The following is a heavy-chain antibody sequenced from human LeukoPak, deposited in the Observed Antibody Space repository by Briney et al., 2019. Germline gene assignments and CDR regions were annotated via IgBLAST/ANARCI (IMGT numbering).Heavy chain of an antibody. Sequence: PSETLSLTCTVSGDSISSSSYYWGWIRQPPGKGLEWIGSIYYSGSTYYNPSPKSRVTISVDTSKNQFSLKLSSVTAADTAVYYCARPYGAAGLDWGQGTLVTVSS. J-gene: IGHJ4*02. CDR1: GDSISSSSYY. V-gene: IGHV4-39*01. CDR3: ARPYGAAGLD. CDR2: IYYSGST. D-gene: IGHD4-17*01.